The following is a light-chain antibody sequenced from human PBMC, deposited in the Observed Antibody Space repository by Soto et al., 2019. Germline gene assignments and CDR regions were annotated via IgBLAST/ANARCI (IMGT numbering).Light chain of an antibody. CDR2: GNH. J-gene: IGLJ2*01. CDR3: GTWDSSLSAGV. CDR1: SSNIGDNY. Sequence: QTVVTQPPSVSAAPGQKVTISCIGSSSNIGDNYVSWYQHLPGTTPKLLIFGNHERPSGIPDRFSGSKSGTSATLGITGLQPGDEADYYCGTWDSSLSAGVFGGGTKVTVL. V-gene: IGLV1-51*01.